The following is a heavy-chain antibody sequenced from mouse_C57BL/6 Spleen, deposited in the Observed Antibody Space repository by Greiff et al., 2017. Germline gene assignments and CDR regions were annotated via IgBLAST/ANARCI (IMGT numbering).Heavy chain of an antibody. Sequence: VQLKESGPGLVKPSQSLSLTCSVTGYSITSGYYWNWIRQFPGNKLEWMGYISYDGSNNYNPSLKNRISITRDTSKNQFFLKLNSVTTEDTATYYCAREDSPWFAYWGQGTLVTVSA. CDR1: GYSITSGYY. J-gene: IGHJ3*01. CDR3: AREDSPWFAY. V-gene: IGHV3-6*01. CDR2: ISYDGSN.